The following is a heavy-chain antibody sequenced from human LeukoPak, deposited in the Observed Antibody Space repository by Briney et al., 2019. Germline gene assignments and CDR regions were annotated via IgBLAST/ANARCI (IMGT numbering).Heavy chain of an antibody. D-gene: IGHD6-13*01. J-gene: IGHJ4*02. V-gene: IGHV3-30*02. CDR2: IPYDGSNK. CDR3: AKELSAGTGGGWEDYFDY. CDR1: GLTFSSYG. Sequence: PRGSLRLSCAPSGLTFSSYGMHWVRHAPGNGLGWVAAIPYDGSNKFYAASVKGRFPISRDNSKSTLYLQMSSLRAEDTAVYYCAKELSAGTGGGWEDYFDYWGQGTLVTVSS.